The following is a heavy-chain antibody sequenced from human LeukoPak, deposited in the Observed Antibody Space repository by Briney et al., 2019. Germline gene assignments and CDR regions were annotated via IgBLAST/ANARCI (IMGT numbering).Heavy chain of an antibody. J-gene: IGHJ4*02. CDR3: VGGDY. CDR1: GFTFSSHR. V-gene: IGHV3-21*05. CDR2: ISRSSSDI. Sequence: GGSLRLSCAASGFTFSSHRMNWVRQAPGKGLEWVSDISRSSSDIHYADSVTGRFTISRDNTKNSLYLQMNSLRAEDTAVYYCVGGDYWGQGTLVTVSS.